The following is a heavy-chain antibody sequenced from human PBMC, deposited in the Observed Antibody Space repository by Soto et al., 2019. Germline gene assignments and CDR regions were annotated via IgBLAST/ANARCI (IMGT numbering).Heavy chain of an antibody. J-gene: IGHJ6*02. CDR3: ARDVWPGGYCSGGSCYGMDV. CDR1: GFTFSSYA. Sequence: QVQLVESGGGVVQPGRSLRLSCAASGFTFSSYAMHWVRQAPGKGLEWVAVISYDGSNKYYADSVKGRFTISRDNSKNTLYLQMNSLRAEDTAVYYCARDVWPGGYCSGGSCYGMDVWGQGTTVTVSS. CDR2: ISYDGSNK. D-gene: IGHD2-15*01. V-gene: IGHV3-30-3*01.